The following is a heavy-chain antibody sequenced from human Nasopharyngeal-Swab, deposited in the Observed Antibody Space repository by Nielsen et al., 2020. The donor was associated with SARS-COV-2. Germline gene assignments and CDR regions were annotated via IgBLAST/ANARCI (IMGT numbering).Heavy chain of an antibody. V-gene: IGHV4-30-2*01. CDR2: IYRSGST. CDR1: GGSISNGDYY. J-gene: IGHJ4*02. Sequence: SETLSLTCTVSGGSISNGDYYWSWIRQPPGKGLEWIGYIYRSGSTYYNPSLKSRVTISVDRSRNQFSLRLSSLTAADTAVYYCAREKSNYFDFWGQGTLVTVSS. CDR3: AREKSNYFDF.